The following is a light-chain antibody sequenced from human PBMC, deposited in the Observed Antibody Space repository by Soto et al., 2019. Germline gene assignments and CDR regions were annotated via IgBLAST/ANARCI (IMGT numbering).Light chain of an antibody. Sequence: QSVLTQPPSVSGAPGQRVTISCTGSNSNIGAGYDVHWYQQLPGTAPKRLIYGNNKRPSGVPDRFSGSKSGTSASLAITGLQAEDEADSYCQSSDISLRGPPAFGTGTKATV. V-gene: IGLV1-40*01. CDR2: GNN. CDR1: NSNIGAGYD. J-gene: IGLJ1*01. CDR3: QSSDISLRGPPA.